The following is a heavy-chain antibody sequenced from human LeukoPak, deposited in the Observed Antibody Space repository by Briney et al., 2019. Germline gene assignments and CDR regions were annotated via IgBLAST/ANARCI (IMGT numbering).Heavy chain of an antibody. CDR2: ISWNSGTI. CDR3: AKDLEGDIADCGGDCLSGFDC. CDR1: GFTFDDYA. Sequence: GRSLRLSCAASGFTFDDYAIHWVRQAPGKGLEWVSGISWNSGTIDYADSVKGRFTISRDNAKNSLYLQMNSLRVEDTALYYCAKDLEGDIADCGGDCLSGFDCWGQGTLVTVSS. V-gene: IGHV3-9*01. D-gene: IGHD2-21*02. J-gene: IGHJ4*02.